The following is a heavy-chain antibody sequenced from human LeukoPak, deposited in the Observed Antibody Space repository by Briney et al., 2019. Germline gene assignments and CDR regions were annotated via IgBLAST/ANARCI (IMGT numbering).Heavy chain of an antibody. CDR3: ARLDSGRSHSVDY. CDR2: IYYSQST. Sequence: SETLSLTCTVSVGSISSSSYYWGWIRQPPGKGLEWIGRIYYSQSTYYNPSLKSRVTISVDTSKNHFSLKLSSVTAADTAVYYCARLDSGRSHSVDYWGQGTLVTVSS. J-gene: IGHJ4*02. V-gene: IGHV4-39*02. D-gene: IGHD3-10*01. CDR1: VGSISSSSYY.